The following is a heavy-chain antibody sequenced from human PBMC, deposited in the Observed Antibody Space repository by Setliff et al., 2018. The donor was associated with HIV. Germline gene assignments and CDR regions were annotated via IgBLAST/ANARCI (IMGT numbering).Heavy chain of an antibody. CDR3: ARVPYRSAWFSGGHDAFDI. D-gene: IGHD6-19*01. CDR1: GYDFGFHY. V-gene: IGHV1-46*01. J-gene: IGHJ3*02. Sequence: GASVKVSCKSSGYDFGFHYVHWVRQAPGQGLDWMGVINPNAGSTTYADRFQGRVTMTRDASTRTVYMELSRLRSGDTAVYYCARVPYRSAWFSGGHDAFDIWGQGTMVTVSS. CDR2: INPNAGST.